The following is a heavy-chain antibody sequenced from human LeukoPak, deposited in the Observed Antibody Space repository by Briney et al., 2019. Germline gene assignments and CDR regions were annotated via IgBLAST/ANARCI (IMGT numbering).Heavy chain of an antibody. D-gene: IGHD3-22*01. J-gene: IGHJ4*02. CDR1: GGTFSSYA. Sequence: SVKVSCKASGGTFSSYAISWVRQAPGQGLGWMGGIIPIFGTANYAQKFQGRVTITADKSTSTAYMELSSLRSEDTAVYYCARSYYYDSSGYYPSLFWGQGTLVTVSS. CDR3: ARSYYYDSSGYYPSLF. CDR2: IIPIFGTA. V-gene: IGHV1-69*06.